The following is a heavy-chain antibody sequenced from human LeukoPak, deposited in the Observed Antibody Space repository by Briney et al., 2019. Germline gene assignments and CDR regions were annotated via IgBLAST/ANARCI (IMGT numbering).Heavy chain of an antibody. V-gene: IGHV1-69*05. D-gene: IGHD6-13*01. J-gene: IGHJ6*03. CDR3: ARGEVADDYYYYYYMDV. Sequence: GSSVKVSCKASGGTFSSYAISWVRQAPGQGLEWMGRIIPISGTANYAQKFQGRVTITTDESTSTAYMELSSLRSEDTAVYYCARGEVADDYYYYYYMDVWGKGTTVTVSS. CDR1: GGTFSSYA. CDR2: IIPISGTA.